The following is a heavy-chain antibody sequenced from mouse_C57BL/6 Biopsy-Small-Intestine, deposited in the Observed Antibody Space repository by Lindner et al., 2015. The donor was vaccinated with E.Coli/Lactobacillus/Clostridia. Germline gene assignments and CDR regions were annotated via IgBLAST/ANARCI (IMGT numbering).Heavy chain of an antibody. CDR1: GYTFTSYG. V-gene: IGHV1-81*01. CDR2: IYLRSGNT. CDR3: AREGLLLRSYYFDY. D-gene: IGHD1-1*01. Sequence: VQLQESGAELARPGASVKLSCKASGYTFTSYGISWVKQRTGQGLEWIGEIYLRSGNTYYNEKFKDKATLTADKSSSTAFMELRSLTSEDSAVYFCAREGLLLRSYYFDYWGQGTTLTVSS. J-gene: IGHJ2*01.